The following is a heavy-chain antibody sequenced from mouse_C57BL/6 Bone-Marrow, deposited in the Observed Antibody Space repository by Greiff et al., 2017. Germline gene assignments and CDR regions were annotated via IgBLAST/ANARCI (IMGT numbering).Heavy chain of an antibody. J-gene: IGHJ2*01. Sequence: VQLQESGAELVKPGASVKLSCKASGYTFTSYWMHWVKQRPGQGLEWIGMIHPNSGSTNYNEKFKSKATLTVDKSSSTAYMQISSLTSEYSAIYYCALITTLVEFAYWGQGTTLTVSA. D-gene: IGHD1-1*01. CDR3: ALITTLVEFAY. CDR2: IHPNSGST. CDR1: GYTFTSYW. V-gene: IGHV1-64*01.